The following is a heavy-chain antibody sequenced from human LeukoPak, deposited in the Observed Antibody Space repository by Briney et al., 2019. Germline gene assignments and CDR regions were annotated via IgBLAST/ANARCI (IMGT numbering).Heavy chain of an antibody. D-gene: IGHD5-18*01. J-gene: IGHJ5*02. CDR3: ARDRYSYGHSGSNWFDP. V-gene: IGHV1-69*13. CDR2: ILPIFGTA. Sequence: SVKVSCKASGGTFSSYAISWVRQAPGQGLEWMGGILPIFGTANYAQKFQGRVTITADESTSTAYMELSSLRSEDTAVYYCARDRYSYGHSGSNWFDPWGQGTLVTVSS. CDR1: GGTFSSYA.